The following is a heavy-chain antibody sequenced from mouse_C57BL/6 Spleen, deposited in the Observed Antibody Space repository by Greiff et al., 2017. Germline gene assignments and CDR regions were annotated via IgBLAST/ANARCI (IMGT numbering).Heavy chain of an antibody. CDR2: ISSCSSTI. CDR3: AIHYGSSYDPYYYAMDY. D-gene: IGHD1-1*01. J-gene: IGHJ4*01. CDR1: GFTFSDYG. Sequence: EVQRVESGGGLVKPGGSLKLSCAASGFTFSDYGMHWVRQAPEKGLEWVAYISSCSSTIDYADTVKGRFTISRDNAKNTLSLQMTSLRSEDTAMYYCAIHYGSSYDPYYYAMDYWGQGTSVTVSS. V-gene: IGHV5-17*01.